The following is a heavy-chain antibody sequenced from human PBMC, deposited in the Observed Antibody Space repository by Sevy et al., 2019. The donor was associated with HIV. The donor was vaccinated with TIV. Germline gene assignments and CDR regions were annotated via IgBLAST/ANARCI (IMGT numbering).Heavy chain of an antibody. CDR3: SGDYS. Sequence: GGSLRLSCAGSGFIFSNFWMTWVRQGPGKGLEWVATINQHGSDKYYVHSVKGRFTISRDNAKNSVYLQMGSPRVEDTAMYYCSGDYSWGPGTLVTVSS. V-gene: IGHV3-7*01. CDR1: GFIFSNFW. CDR2: INQHGSDK. J-gene: IGHJ4*02.